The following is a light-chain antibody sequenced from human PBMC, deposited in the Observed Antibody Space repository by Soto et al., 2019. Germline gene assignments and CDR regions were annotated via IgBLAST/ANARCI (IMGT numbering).Light chain of an antibody. CDR3: QQYYSTPIT. CDR1: QSVLSSSNNKNY. Sequence: FVLTQSPDALEVSLGERATINCRSSQSVLSSSNNKNYLAWYQQKPGQPPKVVIYWASTRGSGVPDRFSGSGSGTDFTLTICSLQAEDVAVYYCQQYYSTPITFGQGTRLEI. CDR2: WAS. J-gene: IGKJ5*01. V-gene: IGKV4-1*01.